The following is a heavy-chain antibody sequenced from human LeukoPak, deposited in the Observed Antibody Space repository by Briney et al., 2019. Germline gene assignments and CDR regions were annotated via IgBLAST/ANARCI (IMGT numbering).Heavy chain of an antibody. D-gene: IGHD3-10*01. CDR1: GFTFSSYA. V-gene: IGHV3-23*01. Sequence: GGSLRLSCAASGFTFSSYAMSWVRQAPGKGLEWVSAISGSGGSTYYADSVKGRFTISRDNSKNTLYLQMNSLRAEDTAVYYCAKDGHVLLWLGELLDFYYWGQGTLVTVSS. J-gene: IGHJ4*02. CDR2: ISGSGGST. CDR3: AKDGHVLLWLGELLDFYY.